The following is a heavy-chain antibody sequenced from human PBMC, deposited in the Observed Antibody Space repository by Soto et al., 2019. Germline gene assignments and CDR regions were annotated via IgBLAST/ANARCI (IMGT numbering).Heavy chain of an antibody. CDR1: GASFTSYY. CDR3: ARRRTERHNWFDP. D-gene: IGHD1-1*01. Sequence: QVQLQESGPGLVRPSETLSLTCTVSGASFTSYYWSWIRQPPGKGLEWIGYIYYGETTNYNPSLKSRVTISRDTSKNQGFLKLTSVTAADTAVYYCARRRTERHNWFDPWGQGTLVTVSS. V-gene: IGHV4-59*01. J-gene: IGHJ5*02. CDR2: IYYGETT.